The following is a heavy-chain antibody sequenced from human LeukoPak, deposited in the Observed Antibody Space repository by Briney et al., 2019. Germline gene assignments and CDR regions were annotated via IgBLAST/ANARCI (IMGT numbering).Heavy chain of an antibody. D-gene: IGHD3-3*01. V-gene: IGHV3-30-3*01. J-gene: IGHJ4*02. CDR2: ISYDGSNK. CDR1: GFTFSSYA. Sequence: GGSLRLSCAASGFTFSSYAMHWVRLAPGKGLEWVAVISYDGSNKYYADSVKGRFTISRDNSKNTMYLQMNSPRAEDTAVYYCARELYDFWSDSSLDYWGQGTLVTVSS. CDR3: ARELYDFWSDSSLDY.